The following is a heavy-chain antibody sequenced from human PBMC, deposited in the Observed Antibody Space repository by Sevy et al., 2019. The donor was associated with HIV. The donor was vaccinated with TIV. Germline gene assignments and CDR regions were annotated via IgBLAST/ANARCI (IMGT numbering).Heavy chain of an antibody. Sequence: SETLSLTCTVSGGSISSLYWNWIRQPPGKGWEWIANIYYNGHINYNPSLKSRVTLSLDTSKNQVSLRLSSVTAADTAMYYCAGENAWGRGYSWGQGTLVTVSS. V-gene: IGHV4-59*08. CDR1: GGSISSLY. CDR3: AGENAWGRGYS. J-gene: IGHJ4*02. D-gene: IGHD1-26*01. CDR2: IYYNGHI.